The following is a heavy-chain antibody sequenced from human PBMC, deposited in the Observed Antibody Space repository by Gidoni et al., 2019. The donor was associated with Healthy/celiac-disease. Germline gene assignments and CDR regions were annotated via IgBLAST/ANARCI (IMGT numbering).Heavy chain of an antibody. Sequence: AQLVQSGAEVKKPGASVKVSCKASGSTFTRYGISWVRQAPGQGLEWMGWISAYNGNTNYAQKLQGRGTMTTDTSTSTAYMELRSLRSDDTAVYYCARVWGSSWYGRDFDYWGQGTLVTVSS. CDR1: GSTFTRYG. V-gene: IGHV1-18*01. D-gene: IGHD6-13*01. CDR3: ARVWGSSWYGRDFDY. J-gene: IGHJ4*02. CDR2: ISAYNGNT.